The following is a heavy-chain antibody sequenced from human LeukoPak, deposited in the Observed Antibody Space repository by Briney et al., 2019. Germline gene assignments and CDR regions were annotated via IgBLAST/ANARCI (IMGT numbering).Heavy chain of an antibody. V-gene: IGHV3-23*01. CDR2: IIGSGGLT. CDR3: AKGKAYENLDWFDP. J-gene: IGHJ5*02. D-gene: IGHD5-12*01. Sequence: PGGSLRLSCAASGFTFSNYAMTWVRQAPGKGLEWVSSIIGSGGLTFYADSVKGRFTISRDNSKNMLYLQMNSLRAEDTAKYYCAKGKAYENLDWFDPWGQGTLVTVSS. CDR1: GFTFSNYA.